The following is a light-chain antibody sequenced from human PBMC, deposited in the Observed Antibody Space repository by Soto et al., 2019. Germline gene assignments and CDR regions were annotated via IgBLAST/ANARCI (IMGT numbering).Light chain of an antibody. J-gene: IGKJ1*01. CDR1: QSVSNS. CDR2: GAS. V-gene: IGKV3-15*01. Sequence: EVVMTQSPATLSVPPGERATLSCRASQSVSNSLAWYQQKPGQVPRLLIYGASTRAAGIPARFSGSGSGTEFTLTISSLQSEDFGVYYCQQYDNWPPWTFGQGTKVDIK. CDR3: QQYDNWPPWT.